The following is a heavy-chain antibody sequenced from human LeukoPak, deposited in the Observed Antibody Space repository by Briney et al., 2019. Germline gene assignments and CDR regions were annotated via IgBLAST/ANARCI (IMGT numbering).Heavy chain of an antibody. V-gene: IGHV1-69*04. CDR2: IIPILGIA. D-gene: IGHD6-13*01. CDR1: GGTFSSYA. J-gene: IGHJ4*02. CDR3: AKFIAAAGHQQWLNDY. Sequence: SVKVSCKASGGTFSSYAISWVRQAPGQGLEWMGRIIPILGIANCAQKFQGRVTITADKSTSTAYMELSSLRSEDTAVYYCAKFIAAAGHQQWLNDYWGQGTLVTVSS.